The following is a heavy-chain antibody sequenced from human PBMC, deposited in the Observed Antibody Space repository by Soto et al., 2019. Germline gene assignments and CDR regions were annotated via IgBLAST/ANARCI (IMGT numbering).Heavy chain of an antibody. D-gene: IGHD3-3*01. V-gene: IGHV1-69*13. J-gene: IGHJ6*02. CDR1: GGTFSSYA. CDR3: AGREVVYDFWSGYYRSYYYYGMDV. Sequence: SVKVSCKASGGTFSSYAISWVRQAPGQGLEWMGGIIPIFGTANYAQKFQGRVTITADESTSTAYMELSSLRSEDTAVYYCAGREVVYDFWSGYYRSYYYYGMDVWGQGTTVTVSS. CDR2: IIPIFGTA.